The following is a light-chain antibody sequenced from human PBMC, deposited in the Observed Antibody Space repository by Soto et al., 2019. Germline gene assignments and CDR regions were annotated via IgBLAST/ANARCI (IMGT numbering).Light chain of an antibody. V-gene: IGLV1-44*01. J-gene: IGLJ2*01. Sequence: QSVLTQPPSASGTPGQRVTISCSGSSSNIGSNTVNWYQQLPGTAPKLLIYSNNHRPSGVPGRFSGSKSGTSASLAISGLQSEDEADYCCAAWDDSLNGEVFGGGTKVTVL. CDR2: SNN. CDR3: AAWDDSLNGEV. CDR1: SSNIGSNT.